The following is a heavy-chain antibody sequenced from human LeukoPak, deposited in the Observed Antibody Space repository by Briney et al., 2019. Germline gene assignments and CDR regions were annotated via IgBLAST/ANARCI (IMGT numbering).Heavy chain of an antibody. V-gene: IGHV3-53*01. D-gene: IGHD6-19*01. J-gene: IGHJ4*02. Sequence: GGSLRLSCAASGFTVSSNYMSWVRQAPGKGLEWVSVIYGGGSTYYADSVKGRFTISRDNSKNTLYLQMNSLRAEDTAVYYCARASLYSSGWSVSFDYWGQGTLVTVSS. CDR1: GFTVSSNY. CDR3: ARASLYSSGWSVSFDY. CDR2: IYGGGST.